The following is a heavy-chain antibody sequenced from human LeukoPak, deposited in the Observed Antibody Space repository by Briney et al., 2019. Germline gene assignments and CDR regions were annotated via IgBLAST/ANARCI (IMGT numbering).Heavy chain of an antibody. CDR2: IYPGDSDT. CDR1: GYSFTSYW. CDR3: AKSSSQSRSWYSADAFDV. V-gene: IGHV5-51*01. J-gene: IGHJ3*01. Sequence: GESLKISCKGSGYSFTSYWIGWVRQMPGKGPEWMGIIYPGDSDTRYSPSFQGQVTISADKSISTAYLQWSSLKASDTAMYYCAKSSSQSRSWYSADAFDVWGQGTMVTVSS. D-gene: IGHD6-13*01.